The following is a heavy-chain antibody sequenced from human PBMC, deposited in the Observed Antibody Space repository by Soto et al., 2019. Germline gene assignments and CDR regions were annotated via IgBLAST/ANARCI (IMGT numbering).Heavy chain of an antibody. D-gene: IGHD6-13*01. J-gene: IGHJ3*02. CDR1: GFSFSNNW. CDR3: ARFDIAAPPPI. Sequence: EVQLVESGGGLVQPGGSLRLSCVASGFSFSNNWMHWVRHAPGKGPVWVSRISADGSDTHYADSVQGRFTISRDNAKNTLYLQMNTLSVEDAAVYYCARFDIAAPPPIWGQGTMFTVSS. V-gene: IGHV3-74*01. CDR2: ISADGSDT.